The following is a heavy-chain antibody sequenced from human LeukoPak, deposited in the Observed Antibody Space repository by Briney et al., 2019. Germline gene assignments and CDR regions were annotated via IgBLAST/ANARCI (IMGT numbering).Heavy chain of an antibody. CDR3: AREIMAYYDFWSGYYTLDNWFDP. Sequence: GGSLRLSCAASGFTFSSYWMSWVRQAPGKGLEWVANIKQDGSEKYYVDSVKGRFTISRDNAKNSLYLQMNSLRAEDTAVYYCAREIMAYYDFWSGYYTLDNWFDPWGQGTLVTVSS. D-gene: IGHD3-3*01. CDR1: GFTFSSYW. CDR2: IKQDGSEK. J-gene: IGHJ5*02. V-gene: IGHV3-7*01.